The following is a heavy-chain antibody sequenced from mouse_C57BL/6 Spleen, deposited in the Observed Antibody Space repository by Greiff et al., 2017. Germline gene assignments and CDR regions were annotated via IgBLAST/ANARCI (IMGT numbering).Heavy chain of an antibody. CDR2: INYDGSST. CDR3: AREGYGYGSAMDY. CDR1: GFTFSDYY. J-gene: IGHJ4*01. Sequence: EVKVVESEGGLVQPGSSMKLSCTASGFTFSDYYMAWVRQVPEKGLEWVANINYDGSSTYYLDSLKSRFIISRDNAKNILYLQMSSLKSEDTATYYCAREGYGYGSAMDYWGQGTSVTVSS. V-gene: IGHV5-16*01. D-gene: IGHD2-2*01.